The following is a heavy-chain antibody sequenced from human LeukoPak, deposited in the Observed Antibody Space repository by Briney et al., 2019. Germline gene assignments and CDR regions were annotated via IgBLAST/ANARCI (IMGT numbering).Heavy chain of an antibody. V-gene: IGHV3-23*01. J-gene: IGHJ4*02. CDR3: AKSDSRTITMIVVVITGFDY. D-gene: IGHD3-22*01. CDR1: GFTFSSYA. Sequence: GGSLRLSCAASGFTFSSYAMHWVRQAPGKGLEWVSAISGSGGSTYYADSVKGRFTISRDNSKNTLYLQMNSLRAEDTAVYYCAKSDSRTITMIVVVITGFDYWGQGTLVTVSS. CDR2: ISGSGGST.